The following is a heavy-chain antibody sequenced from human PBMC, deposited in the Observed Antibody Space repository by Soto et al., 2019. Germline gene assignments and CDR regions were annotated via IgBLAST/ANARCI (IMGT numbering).Heavy chain of an antibody. CDR3: AKDFAIFGVVISTVFDY. J-gene: IGHJ4*02. CDR2: ISWNSGSI. V-gene: IGHV3-9*01. D-gene: IGHD3-3*01. CDR1: GFTFEDYA. Sequence: SLRLCCAASGFTFEDYAMHWVRQAPGKGLEWVSGISWNSGSIGYADSVKGRFTISRDNAKNSLYLQMNSLRAEDTALYYCAKDFAIFGVVISTVFDYWGQGTLVTVSS.